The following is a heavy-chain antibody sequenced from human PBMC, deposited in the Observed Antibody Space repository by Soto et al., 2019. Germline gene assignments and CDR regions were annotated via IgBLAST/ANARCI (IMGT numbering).Heavy chain of an antibody. V-gene: IGHV3-15*01. CDR3: TTVLLPEHDPH. CDR2: IKSKTDGGTT. D-gene: IGHD1-1*01. CDR1: GFTFSNAW. Sequence: RLACAASGFTFSNAWMSLVRQAPGKGLEWVGRIKSKTDGGTTDYAAPVKGRFTISRDDSKNTLYLQMNSLKTENTAVSYCTTVLLPEHDPHWGQGIQVIVS. J-gene: IGHJ4*01.